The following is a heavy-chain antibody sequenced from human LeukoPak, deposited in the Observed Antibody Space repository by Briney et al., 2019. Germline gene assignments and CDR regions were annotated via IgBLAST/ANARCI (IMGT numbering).Heavy chain of an antibody. CDR3: ARDRNTVFDY. V-gene: IGHV3-21*01. CDR2: ISSSSSYI. J-gene: IGHJ4*02. Sequence: GGSLRLSCAASGFTFSSYSMNWVRQAPGKGLEWVSSISSSSSYIYYADSVKGRFTISRDNAKNSLYLQMNSLRAEDTAVYHCARDRNTVFDYWGQGTLVTVSS. D-gene: IGHD1-14*01. CDR1: GFTFSSYS.